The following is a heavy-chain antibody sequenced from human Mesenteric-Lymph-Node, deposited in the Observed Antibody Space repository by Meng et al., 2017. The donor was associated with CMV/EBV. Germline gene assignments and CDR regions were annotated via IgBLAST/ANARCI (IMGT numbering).Heavy chain of an antibody. Sequence: GESLKISCAASGFTFSDYYMSWIRQAPGKGLEWVSYISSSGSTIYYADSVKGRFTISRDNAKNSLYLQMDSLRAEDTAVYYCARLDHYGSGNYLDYWGQGTLVTVSS. J-gene: IGHJ4*02. CDR2: ISSSGSTI. V-gene: IGHV3-11*04. CDR1: GFTFSDYY. D-gene: IGHD3-10*01. CDR3: ARLDHYGSGNYLDY.